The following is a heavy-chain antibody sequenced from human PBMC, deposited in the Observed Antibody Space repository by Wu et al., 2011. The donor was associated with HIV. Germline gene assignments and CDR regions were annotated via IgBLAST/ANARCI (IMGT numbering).Heavy chain of an antibody. Sequence: QVQLVQSGAEVRKPGASVKVSCKASGYTFTNYYMHWVRQAPGQGLEWMGIINPSGGSTQYAQRFQDRVTMTRDTSTTTVYMELSSLRSDDTAVYYCARGESSGPSYTYNYYLDVWGRGTTVTVSS. CDR1: GYTFTNYY. CDR3: ARGESSGPSYTYNYYLDV. D-gene: IGHD3-22*01. V-gene: IGHV1-46*01. CDR2: INPSGGST. J-gene: IGHJ6*03.